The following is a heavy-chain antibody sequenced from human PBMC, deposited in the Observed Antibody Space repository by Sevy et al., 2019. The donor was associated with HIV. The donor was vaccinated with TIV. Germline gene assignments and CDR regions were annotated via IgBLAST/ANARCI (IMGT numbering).Heavy chain of an antibody. CDR1: GGTFSSYA. CDR3: ARAYYEAFYYYGMDV. V-gene: IGHV1-69*13. D-gene: IGHD3-22*01. Sequence: ASVKVSCKASGGTFSSYAISWVRQAPGQGLEWMGGIIPIFGTANYEQKFQGRVTITADESTSTAYMELSSLRSEDTAVYYCARAYYEAFYYYGMDVWGQGTTVTVSS. J-gene: IGHJ6*02. CDR2: IIPIFGTA.